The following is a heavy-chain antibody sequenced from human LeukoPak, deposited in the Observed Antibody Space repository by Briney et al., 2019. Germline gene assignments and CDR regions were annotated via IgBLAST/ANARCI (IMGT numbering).Heavy chain of an antibody. J-gene: IGHJ4*02. Sequence: SETLSLTCTVSGGSISNYYWTWIRQPAGKGLEWIGRIYPGGSTDYNPSLKSRVTMSVDTSKSQFSLSLTSVTAADTAVYYCARVPILDGVFDYWGQGTLVTVSS. CDR2: IYPGGST. D-gene: IGHD2-8*01. CDR3: ARVPILDGVFDY. V-gene: IGHV4-4*07. CDR1: GGSISNYY.